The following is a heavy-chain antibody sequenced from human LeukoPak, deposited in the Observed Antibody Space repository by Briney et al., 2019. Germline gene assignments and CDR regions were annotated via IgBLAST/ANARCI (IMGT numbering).Heavy chain of an antibody. D-gene: IGHD3-16*02. Sequence: ASVKVSCKASGYTFTTYDINWVRQATGQGLEWMGWMNPYSGNTGYAQKFQGRVSITKNTSISTAYMELSSLRSEDTAVYHCARGDVWGTYRSHYFDYWGQGTLVTVSS. CDR2: MNPYSGNT. CDR3: ARGDVWGTYRSHYFDY. J-gene: IGHJ4*02. CDR1: GYTFTTYD. V-gene: IGHV1-8*03.